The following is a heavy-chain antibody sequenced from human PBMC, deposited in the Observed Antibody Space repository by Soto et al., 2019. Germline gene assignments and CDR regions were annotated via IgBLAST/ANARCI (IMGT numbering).Heavy chain of an antibody. J-gene: IGHJ6*03. CDR2: MNPNSGNT. V-gene: IGHV1-8*01. Sequence: ASVKVSCKASGYTFTSYDINWVRQATGQGLEWMGWMNPNSGNTGYAQKFQGRVTMTRNTSISTAYMELSSLRSEDTAVYYCARGRGSAAPTYYYYYYMDVWGKGTTVTVSS. CDR1: GYTFTSYD. CDR3: ARGRGSAAPTYYYYYYMDV.